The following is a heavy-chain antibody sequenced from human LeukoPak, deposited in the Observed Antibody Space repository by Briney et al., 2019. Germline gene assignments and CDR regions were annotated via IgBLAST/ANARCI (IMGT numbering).Heavy chain of an antibody. J-gene: IGHJ3*02. V-gene: IGHV3-74*01. CDR1: GFTFSSYW. CDR3: ARGGDNHGFDI. D-gene: IGHD1-14*01. Sequence: GGSLRLSCAASGFTFSSYWMHWVRQAPGKGLVWVSRINSDGSDTIYADSVKGRFTISRDNAKNTLYLQMNSLRAEDTSVSYCARGGDNHGFDIWGQGTMVTVSS. CDR2: INSDGSDT.